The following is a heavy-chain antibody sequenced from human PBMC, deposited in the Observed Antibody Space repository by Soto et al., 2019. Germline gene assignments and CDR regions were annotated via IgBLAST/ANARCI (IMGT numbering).Heavy chain of an antibody. CDR2: INPSGGST. Sequence: QVQLVQSGAEAKKPGASVKVSCKASGYTFTSYYRHWVRQAPGQGLEWMGIINPSGGSTSYAQKFQGRVTMTRDTSTSTVYMELSSLRSEDTAVYYCASQPNGVSWYFDLWGRGTLVTVSS. CDR3: ASQPNGVSWYFDL. J-gene: IGHJ2*01. CDR1: GYTFTSYY. V-gene: IGHV1-46*03. D-gene: IGHD2-8*01.